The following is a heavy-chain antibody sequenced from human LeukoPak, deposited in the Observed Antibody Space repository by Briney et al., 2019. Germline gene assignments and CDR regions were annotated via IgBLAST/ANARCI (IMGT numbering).Heavy chain of an antibody. CDR3: SKVPAAMQAYYLDY. Sequence: GASVKVSCKASGYTFTSYGISWVRQAPGQGLEWMGWISAYNGNTNYAQKLQGRVTMTTDTSTSTAYMELRSLRSDDTAVYYCSKVPAAMQAYYLDYWGQGTLVTVSS. J-gene: IGHJ4*02. CDR2: ISAYNGNT. D-gene: IGHD2-2*01. V-gene: IGHV1-18*01. CDR1: GYTFTSYG.